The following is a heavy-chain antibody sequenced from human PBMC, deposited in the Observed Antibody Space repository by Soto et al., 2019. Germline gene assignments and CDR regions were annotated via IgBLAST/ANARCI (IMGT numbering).Heavy chain of an antibody. V-gene: IGHV4-59*02. CDR3: ASTRYSSGWYGRFDP. D-gene: IGHD6-19*01. CDR2: IYYSGST. J-gene: IGHJ5*02. CDR1: GGSVTDSY. Sequence: PSETLSLTCTVSGGSVTDSYWSWIRQPPGKGLEWIGYIYYSGSTNYNPSLKSRVTVSVDTSKNQFSLRLSSVTAADTAVYYCASTRYSSGWYGRFDPWGQGTLVTVSS.